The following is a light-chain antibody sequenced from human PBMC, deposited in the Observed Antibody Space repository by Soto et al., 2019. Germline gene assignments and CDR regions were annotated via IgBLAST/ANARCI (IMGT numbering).Light chain of an antibody. V-gene: IGLV1-47*01. J-gene: IGLJ7*01. CDR2: RSD. Sequence: QSVLTQPPSASGTPGQRVTISCSGSSSNIGSNHVYWYQQFPGMAPKLLMYRSDQRPTGVPDRFSGSRSGTSASLAINGLRSDDEADYYCSARDDILSGVVFGGGTQLTVL. CDR3: SARDDILSGVV. CDR1: SSNIGSNH.